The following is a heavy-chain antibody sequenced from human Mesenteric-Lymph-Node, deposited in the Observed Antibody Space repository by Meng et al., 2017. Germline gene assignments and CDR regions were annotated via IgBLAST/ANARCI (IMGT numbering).Heavy chain of an antibody. J-gene: IGHJ4*01. CDR1: GYTFTSYY. CDR3: ARDQGGWIQLWTPLDY. Sequence: ASVKVSCKASGYTFTSYYMHWVRQAPGQGLEWMGWINPNSGGTNYAQRFQGRVTMTRDTSISTAYMELSRLRSDDTAVYYCARDQGGWIQLWTPLDYWGQGTRVTGAS. CDR2: INPNSGGT. D-gene: IGHD5-18*01. V-gene: IGHV1-2*02.